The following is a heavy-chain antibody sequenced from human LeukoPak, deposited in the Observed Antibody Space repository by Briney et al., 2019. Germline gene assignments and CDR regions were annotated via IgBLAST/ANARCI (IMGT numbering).Heavy chain of an antibody. V-gene: IGHV3-23*01. CDR2: LSGGGTGA. Sequence: GGSLRLSCAASGFSFSHYAMSWVRQAPGRGLEWVSALSGGGTGAVYADSVKGRFTISRDNSKNTLYLQMNSLRAEDTAVYYCAKISVAVADEKSYFDYWGQGTLVTVSS. J-gene: IGHJ4*02. CDR3: AKISVAVADEKSYFDY. D-gene: IGHD6-19*01. CDR1: GFSFSHYA.